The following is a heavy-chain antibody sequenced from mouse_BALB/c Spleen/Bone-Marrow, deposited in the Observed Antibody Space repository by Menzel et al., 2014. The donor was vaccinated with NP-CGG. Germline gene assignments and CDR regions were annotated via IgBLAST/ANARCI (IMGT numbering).Heavy chain of an antibody. V-gene: IGHV1-18*01. Sequence: EVQLQQPGLELVKPGVSMKISCKASGYSFTGNTMNWVKQSHGKNLEWIGLINPYDGGTSYNQKFKGKATLTVDKSSTTAFMELLSLTSEDSAVYYCARLDYYGYAMVKWGQGTTGTVSS. D-gene: IGHD1-1*01. CDR3: ARLDYYGYAMVK. CDR2: INPYDGGT. J-gene: IGHJ4*01. CDR1: GYSFTGNT.